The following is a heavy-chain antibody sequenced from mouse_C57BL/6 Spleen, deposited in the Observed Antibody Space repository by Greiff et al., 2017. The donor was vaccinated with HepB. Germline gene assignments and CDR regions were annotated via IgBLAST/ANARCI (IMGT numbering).Heavy chain of an antibody. Sequence: VQLQQSGPELVKPGASVKISCKASGYAFSSSWMNWVKQRPGKGLEWIGRIYPGDGDTNYNGKFKGKATLTADKSSSTAYMQLSSLTSEDSAVYFCARSQATYDYWGQGTTLTVSS. CDR1: GYAFSSSW. CDR3: ARSQATYDY. CDR2: IYPGDGDT. D-gene: IGHD3-2*02. V-gene: IGHV1-82*01. J-gene: IGHJ2*01.